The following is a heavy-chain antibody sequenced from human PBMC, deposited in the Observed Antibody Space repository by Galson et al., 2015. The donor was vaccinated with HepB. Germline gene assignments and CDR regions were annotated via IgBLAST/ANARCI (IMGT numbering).Heavy chain of an antibody. CDR2: VNANSGGT. V-gene: IGHV1-2*02. J-gene: IGHJ4*02. CDR3: ARDPETPTVDLDH. CDR1: GYTFTDYY. Sequence: SVKVSCKASGYTFTDYYLHWVRQAPGQGLEWMGWVNANSGGTFYAQKFQGRVTMTRDTSISTVYMEVSRLTSDDTAVYYCARDPETPTVDLDHWGQGTLVTVSS. D-gene: IGHD1-14*01.